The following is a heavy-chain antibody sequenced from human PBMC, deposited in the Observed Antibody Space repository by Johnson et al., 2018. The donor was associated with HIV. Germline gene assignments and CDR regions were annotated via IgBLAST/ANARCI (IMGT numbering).Heavy chain of an antibody. CDR3: ARAHYSDSSGHWGTGAFDI. CDR2: ISYDGSSK. D-gene: IGHD3-22*01. J-gene: IGHJ3*02. CDR1: GFTFSSYA. Sequence: QVQLVESWGGVVQPGRSLRLSCAASGFTFSSYAMHWVRRAPGKGLEWVAIISYDGSSKYSADSVKGLFTISRDNSKNTLYLQMNSLRAEDTAVYHCARAHYSDSSGHWGTGAFDIWGQGTMVTVSS. V-gene: IGHV3-30-3*01.